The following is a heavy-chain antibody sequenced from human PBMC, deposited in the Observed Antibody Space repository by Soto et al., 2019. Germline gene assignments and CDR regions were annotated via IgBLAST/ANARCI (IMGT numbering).Heavy chain of an antibody. V-gene: IGHV3-23*01. CDR3: AKILSPNLYDYVWGSPPFDY. CDR2: ISGSGGST. CDR1: GFTFSSYA. Sequence: PGGSLRLSCAASGFTFSSYAMSWVRQAPGKGLEWASAISGSGGSTYYADSVKGRFTISRDNSKNTLYLQMNSLRAEDTAVYYCAKILSPNLYDYVWGSPPFDYWGQGTLVTVSS. D-gene: IGHD3-16*01. J-gene: IGHJ4*02.